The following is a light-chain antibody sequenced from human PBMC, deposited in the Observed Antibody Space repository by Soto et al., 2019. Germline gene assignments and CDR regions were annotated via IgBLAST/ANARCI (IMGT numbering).Light chain of an antibody. CDR3: SSYTSSSFWV. Sequence: QSALTQPASVSGSPGQSITISCTGTSSDVGGYNYVSWYQQHPGKAPKLMIYEVSNRPSGVSNRFSGSKSGNMASLTISGLQAEDEADYYCSSYTSSSFWVFGGGTKVTVL. CDR2: EVS. J-gene: IGLJ3*02. V-gene: IGLV2-14*01. CDR1: SSDVGGYNY.